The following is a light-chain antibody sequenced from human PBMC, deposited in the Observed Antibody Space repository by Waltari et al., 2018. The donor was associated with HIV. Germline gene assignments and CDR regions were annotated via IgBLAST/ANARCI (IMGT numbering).Light chain of an antibody. V-gene: IGKV1-33*01. CDR1: QDIGSI. J-gene: IGKJ3*01. CDR3: QQYDNLPQFN. CDR2: DAA. Sequence: DIQMTQSPPSLSASIGDRVSITCQASQDIGSILNWYQQKPGTAPKLLIYDAANLQTGVPSRFSGSGSGTDFTFTISSLQPEDFATYFCQQYDNLPQFNFGPGTKVD.